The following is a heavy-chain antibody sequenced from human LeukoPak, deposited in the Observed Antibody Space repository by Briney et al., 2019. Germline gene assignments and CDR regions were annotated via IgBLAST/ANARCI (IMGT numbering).Heavy chain of an antibody. J-gene: IGHJ5*02. Sequence: SQTLSLTCAISGDSVSSNSVTWNWIRQSPSKGLEWLGRTYYRSTWYNDYAVSVRGRITVNPDTSKNQFSLHLNSVTPEDTAVYYCARRLTQYDCFDPWGQGILVTVSS. CDR1: GDSVSSNSVT. CDR3: ARRLTQYDCFDP. CDR2: TYYRSTWYN. V-gene: IGHV6-1*01. D-gene: IGHD2-2*01.